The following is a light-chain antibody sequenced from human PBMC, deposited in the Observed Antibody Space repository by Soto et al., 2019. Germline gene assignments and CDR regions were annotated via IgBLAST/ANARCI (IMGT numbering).Light chain of an antibody. J-gene: IGKJ1*01. Sequence: EIVMTQSPATLSVSPGERATLSCRASQSIGSNLAWYQQKPGQAPRLLIYGASTRATGIPARFSGSGSGTEFTLTISSLQSEDFAVYYCHHYSNLWTFGQGTKVEIK. CDR1: QSIGSN. V-gene: IGKV3-15*01. CDR2: GAS. CDR3: HHYSNLWT.